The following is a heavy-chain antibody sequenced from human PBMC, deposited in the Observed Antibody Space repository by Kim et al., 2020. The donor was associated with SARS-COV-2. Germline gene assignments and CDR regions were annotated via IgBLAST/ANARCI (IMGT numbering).Heavy chain of an antibody. CDR1: GCSISSYY. J-gene: IGHJ4*02. Sequence: SETLSLTCTVSGCSISSYYWSWIRQPPGKGLEWIGYIYYSGSTNYNPSLKSRVTISVDTSKNQFSLKLSSVTAADTAVYYCARIIRRHGITMVRGVIANYYFDYWGQGTLVTVSS. V-gene: IGHV4-59*01. CDR3: ARIIRRHGITMVRGVIANYYFDY. D-gene: IGHD3-10*01. CDR2: IYYSGST.